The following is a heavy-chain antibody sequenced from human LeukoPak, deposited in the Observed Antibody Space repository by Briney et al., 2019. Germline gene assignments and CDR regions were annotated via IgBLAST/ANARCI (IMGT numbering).Heavy chain of an antibody. J-gene: IGHJ4*02. V-gene: IGHV3-23*01. CDR2: ISGSGGST. Sequence: QTGGSLRLSCAASGFTFSSYAMSWVRRAPGKGLEWVSAISGSGGSTYYADSVKGRFTISRDNSKNTLYLQMNSLRAEDTAVYYCAESEDCSGGSCYGSDYWGQGTLVTVYS. CDR1: GFTFSSYA. CDR3: AESEDCSGGSCYGSDY. D-gene: IGHD2-15*01.